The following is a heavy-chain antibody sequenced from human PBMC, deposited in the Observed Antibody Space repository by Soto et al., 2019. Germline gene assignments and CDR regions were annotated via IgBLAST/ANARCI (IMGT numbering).Heavy chain of an antibody. Sequence: EVHLVESGGGLVQTGGSLRLSCAIFESTVSRDWINWVRQAPGKGLEWVAHINQDGSEKYYVDSVKGRFTISRDNAKKSLYLQMKSLRPADTAMYYCSGGVGDAFWGQGTLVTVSS. D-gene: IGHD1-26*01. CDR2: INQDGSEK. CDR3: SGGVGDAF. J-gene: IGHJ4*02. V-gene: IGHV3-7*04. CDR1: ESTVSRDW.